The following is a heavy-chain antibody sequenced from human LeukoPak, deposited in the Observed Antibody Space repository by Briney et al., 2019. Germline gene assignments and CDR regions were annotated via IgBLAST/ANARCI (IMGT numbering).Heavy chain of an antibody. Sequence: PSETLSLTCTVSGGSISSSSYYWGWIRQPPGKGLEWIGSIYYSGSTYYNPSLKSRVTISVDTSKNQFSLKLSSVTAADTAVYYCARHDRRRDYWGQGTLVTVSS. CDR2: IYYSGST. J-gene: IGHJ4*02. V-gene: IGHV4-39*01. CDR3: ARHDRRRDY. CDR1: GGSISSSSYY.